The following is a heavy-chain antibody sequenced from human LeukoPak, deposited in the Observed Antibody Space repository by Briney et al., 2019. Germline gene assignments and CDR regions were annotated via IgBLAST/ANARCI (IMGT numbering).Heavy chain of an antibody. Sequence: SETLSLTCAVYGGSFSGYYWSWIRQPPGKGLEWIGEINHSGSTNYNPSLKSRVTISVDTSKNQFSLKLSSVTAADTAVYYCARHPYDYGDHYYFYYYMDVWGKGTTVTVSS. CDR3: ARHPYDYGDHYYFYYYMDV. V-gene: IGHV4-34*01. CDR1: GGSFSGYY. CDR2: INHSGST. D-gene: IGHD4-17*01. J-gene: IGHJ6*03.